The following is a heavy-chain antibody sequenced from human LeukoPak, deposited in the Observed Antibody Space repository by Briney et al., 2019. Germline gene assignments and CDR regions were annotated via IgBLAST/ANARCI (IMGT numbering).Heavy chain of an antibody. V-gene: IGHV4-39*07. J-gene: IGHJ4*02. D-gene: IGHD3-3*01. Sequence: SETLSLTCTVSGGSISSSSYYWGWIRQPPGKGLEWIGSIYYSGSTYYNPSLKSRVTISVDTSKNQFSLKLSSVTAADTAVYYCARDRGATIFGWVDYWGQGTLVTVSS. CDR1: GGSISSSSYY. CDR3: ARDRGATIFGWVDY. CDR2: IYYSGST.